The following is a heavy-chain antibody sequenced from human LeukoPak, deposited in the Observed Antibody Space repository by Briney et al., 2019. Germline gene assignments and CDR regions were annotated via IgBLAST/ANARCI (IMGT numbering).Heavy chain of an antibody. CDR1: GFTFSSYA. Sequence: PGGSLRLSCAASGFTFSSYAMHWVRQAPGKGLEWVAVISYDGSNKYYADSVKGRFTISRDNSKNTLYLQMNSLRAEDTAVYYCASGAGYSSSWYGYFDYWGQGTLVTVSS. CDR2: ISYDGSNK. D-gene: IGHD6-13*01. V-gene: IGHV3-30*04. CDR3: ASGAGYSSSWYGYFDY. J-gene: IGHJ4*02.